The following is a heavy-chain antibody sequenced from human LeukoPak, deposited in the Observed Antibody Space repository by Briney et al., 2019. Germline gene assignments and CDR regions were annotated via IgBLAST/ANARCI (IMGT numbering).Heavy chain of an antibody. CDR3: AKGSSGWSLWYYGMDV. V-gene: IGHV3-30*02. CDR2: IWYDGSNK. D-gene: IGHD6-19*01. Sequence: GGSLRLSCAASGFTFSSYGMHWVRQAPGKGLEWVAVIWYDGSNKYYADSVKGRFTISRDNSKNTLYLQMNSLRAEDTAVYYCAKGSSGWSLWYYGMDVWGQGTTVTVSS. J-gene: IGHJ6*02. CDR1: GFTFSSYG.